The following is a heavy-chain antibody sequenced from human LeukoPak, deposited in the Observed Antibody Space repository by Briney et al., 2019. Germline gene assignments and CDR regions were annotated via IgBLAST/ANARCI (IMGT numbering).Heavy chain of an antibody. V-gene: IGHV4-59*01. CDR1: GGSFSGYY. Sequence: SETLSLTCAVYGGSFSGYYWSWIRQPPGKGLEWIGYIYYSGSTNYNPSLRSRVTISVDTSKNQFSLKLSSVTAADTAVYYCAREGARRRSGAWFDPWGQGTLVTVSS. CDR3: AREGARRRSGAWFDP. J-gene: IGHJ5*02. D-gene: IGHD1-26*01. CDR2: IYYSGST.